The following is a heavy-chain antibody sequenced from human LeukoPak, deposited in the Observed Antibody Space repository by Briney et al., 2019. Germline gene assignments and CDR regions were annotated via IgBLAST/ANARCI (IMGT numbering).Heavy chain of an antibody. CDR1: GFTFTNYW. Sequence: GGSLGLSXAASGFTFTNYWMHWVRQAPGKGLVWVARINTDGSITGYADSVKGRFTISRDNAKNTLYLQINSLRAEDTAVYYCTGTSSGYSPNFWGRGTLVTVSS. V-gene: IGHV3-74*01. D-gene: IGHD3/OR15-3a*01. J-gene: IGHJ4*02. CDR3: TGTSSGYSPNF. CDR2: INTDGSIT.